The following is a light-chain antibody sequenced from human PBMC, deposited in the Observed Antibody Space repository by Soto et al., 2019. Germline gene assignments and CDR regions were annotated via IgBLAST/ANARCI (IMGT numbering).Light chain of an antibody. J-gene: IGKJ1*01. CDR3: QQYGTSVQT. Sequence: EIVLTQSPATLSLSPGERATLSCGASQSVSGAYVAWYQLKPGLAPRLVMYDAFRRAADIPDRFTGSGSGTDFTLTISRLEPEDFAVYYCQQYGTSVQTFGQGTKVDIK. V-gene: IGKV3D-20*01. CDR2: DAF. CDR1: QSVSGAY.